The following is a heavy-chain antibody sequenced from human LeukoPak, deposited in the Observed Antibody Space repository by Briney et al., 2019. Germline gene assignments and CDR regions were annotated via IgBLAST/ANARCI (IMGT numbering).Heavy chain of an antibody. J-gene: IGHJ3*02. D-gene: IGHD3-3*01. CDR3: ARADFWSGYLGAFDI. CDR1: GSSISSYY. V-gene: IGHV4-59*01. Sequence: SETVSLICNVSGSSISSYYWSWIRQPPGKGLEWIGYIYYSGSTNYNPSLKSRVTISVDTSKNQFSLKLSSVTAADTAVYHCARADFWSGYLGAFDIWGQGTMVTVSS. CDR2: IYYSGST.